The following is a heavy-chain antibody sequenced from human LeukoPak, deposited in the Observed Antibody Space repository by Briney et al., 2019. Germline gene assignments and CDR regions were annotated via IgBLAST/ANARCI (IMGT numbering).Heavy chain of an antibody. CDR2: ISSLGTT. D-gene: IGHD4-17*01. J-gene: IGHJ3*02. V-gene: IGHV3-11*01. CDR3: ARDLYGDYADAFDI. CDR1: GFIVGDYQ. Sequence: GGSLRLSCAASGFIVGDYQMSWIRQAPGKGLEWVSYISSLGTTYYADSVKGRFTISRDNAKNSLYLQMNSLRAEDTAVYYCARDLYGDYADAFDIWGQGTMVTVSS.